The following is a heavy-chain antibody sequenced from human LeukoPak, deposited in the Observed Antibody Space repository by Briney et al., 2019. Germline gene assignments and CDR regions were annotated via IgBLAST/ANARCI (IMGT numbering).Heavy chain of an antibody. CDR2: IYYSGST. CDR3: ARDPLEVVQDAFDI. V-gene: IGHV4-39*07. CDR1: GGSISSSSYY. Sequence: KTSETLSLTCTVSGGSISSSSYYWGWIRQPPGKGLEWIGSIYYSGSTYYNPSLKSRVTISVDTSKNQFSLKLSSVTAADTAVYYCARDPLEVVQDAFDIWGQGTMVTVSS. D-gene: IGHD2-15*01. J-gene: IGHJ3*02.